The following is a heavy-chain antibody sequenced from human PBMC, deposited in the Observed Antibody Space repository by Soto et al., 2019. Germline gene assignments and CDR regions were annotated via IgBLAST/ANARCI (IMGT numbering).Heavy chain of an antibody. CDR1: GGTFSSYA. V-gene: IGHV1-69*13. J-gene: IGHJ4*02. CDR3: AAPGRDGYKLDY. Sequence: SVKVSCKASGGTFSSYAISWVRQAPGQGLEWMGGIIPIFGTANYAQKFQGRVTITADESTSTAYMELSSLRSEDTAVYYCAAPGRDGYKLDYWGQGTLVTVSS. D-gene: IGHD5-12*01. CDR2: IIPIFGTA.